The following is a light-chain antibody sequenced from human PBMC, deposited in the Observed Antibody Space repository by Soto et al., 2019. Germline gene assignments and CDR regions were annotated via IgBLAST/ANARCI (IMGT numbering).Light chain of an antibody. J-gene: IGKJ5*01. CDR2: DAS. Sequence: ETVLTQSPATLSVSPGERVTLSCTASQSVRGYLAWYQVRPGQPPRLLIYDASNEATGVPARFSGSGSGADFTPTISSLDPEDFAVYYCQQRSNWPFTFGQGTRLDTK. V-gene: IGKV3-11*01. CDR3: QQRSNWPFT. CDR1: QSVRGY.